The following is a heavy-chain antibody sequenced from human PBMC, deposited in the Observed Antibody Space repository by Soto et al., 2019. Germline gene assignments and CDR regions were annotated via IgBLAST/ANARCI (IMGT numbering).Heavy chain of an antibody. CDR1: GYTFNSYG. Sequence: QVQLVQSGAEVKKPGASVKVSCKASGYTFNSYGISWVRQAPGQGLEWMGWISTYNGNKKYAQKLQGRVTMTTDTSTSTAYMERRSLRSDDTAVYYSARDRGQQLVDYWGQGTLVTVAS. V-gene: IGHV1-18*01. D-gene: IGHD6-13*01. J-gene: IGHJ4*02. CDR2: ISTYNGNK. CDR3: ARDRGQQLVDY.